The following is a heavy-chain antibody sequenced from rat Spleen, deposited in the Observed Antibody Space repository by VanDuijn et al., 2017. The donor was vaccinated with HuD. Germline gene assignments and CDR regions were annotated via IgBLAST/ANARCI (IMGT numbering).Heavy chain of an antibody. CDR3: TRDAGRRVSFDY. CDR1: GFSLTNYH. D-gene: IGHD1-11*01. J-gene: IGHJ2*01. V-gene: IGHV2-32*01. CDR2: MWSGGST. Sequence: QVQLKESGPGLMQPSQTLSLTCIVSGFSLTNYHVHWVRQPPGKGLEWMGVMWSGGSTAYNSALKSRLSISRDTSKSQVFLKMNSLQTEDTAIYYCTRDAGRRVSFDYWGQGVMVTVSS.